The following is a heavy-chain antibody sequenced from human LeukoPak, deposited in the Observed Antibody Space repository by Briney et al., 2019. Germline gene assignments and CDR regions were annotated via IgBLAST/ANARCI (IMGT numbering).Heavy chain of an antibody. V-gene: IGHV4-38-2*01. CDR2: IYHSGST. Sequence: SETLSLTCAASGYSISSGYYWGWIRQPPGKGLEWIGSIYHSGSTYYNPSLKSRVTISVDTSKNQFSLKLSSVTAADTAVYYCARSKIAVAAPFDYWGQGTLVTVSS. J-gene: IGHJ4*02. CDR1: GYSISSGYY. D-gene: IGHD6-19*01. CDR3: ARSKIAVAAPFDY.